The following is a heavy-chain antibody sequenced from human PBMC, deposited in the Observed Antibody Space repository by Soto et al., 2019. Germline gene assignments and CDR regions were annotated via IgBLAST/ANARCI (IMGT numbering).Heavy chain of an antibody. CDR1: GDSISSYY. Sequence: PSETLSLTCTVSGDSISSYYWSWIRQPPGKGLEWIGFIYYSGNTNYNPSLKSRATMSIDTSKNQFSLKLSSVTAADTAVYYCARDQGIGASGPFDYWGLGSLVTVSS. V-gene: IGHV4-59*01. CDR2: IYYSGNT. CDR3: ARDQGIGASGPFDY. J-gene: IGHJ4*02. D-gene: IGHD6-13*01.